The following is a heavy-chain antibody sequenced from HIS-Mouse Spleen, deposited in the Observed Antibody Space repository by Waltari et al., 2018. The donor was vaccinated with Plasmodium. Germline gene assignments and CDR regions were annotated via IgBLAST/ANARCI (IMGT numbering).Heavy chain of an antibody. V-gene: IGHV4-34*01. CDR3: ARVTSSGVYWYFDL. CDR2: INHSGST. CDR1: GGSFSGYY. D-gene: IGHD3-3*01. Sequence: QVQLQQWGAGLLKPSETLSLTCAVYGGSFSGYYGSWIRQPPGTGLEWIGEINHSGSTNYNPSLKSRVTISVDTSKNQFSLKLSSVTAADTAVYYCARVTSSGVYWYFDLWGRGTLVTVSS. J-gene: IGHJ2*01.